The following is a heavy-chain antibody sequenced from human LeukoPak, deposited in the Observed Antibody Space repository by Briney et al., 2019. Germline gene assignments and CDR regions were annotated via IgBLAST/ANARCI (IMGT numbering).Heavy chain of an antibody. CDR2: ISGSGGST. J-gene: IGHJ4*02. CDR3: AKDPERYFDWLTD. D-gene: IGHD3-9*01. Sequence: GGSLRLSCAASGFTFSSYAMSWVRQAPGKGLEWVSAISGSGGSTYYADSMKGRFTISRDNSKNTLYLQMNSLRAEDTAVYYCAKDPERYFDWLTDWGQGTLVTVSS. CDR1: GFTFSSYA. V-gene: IGHV3-23*01.